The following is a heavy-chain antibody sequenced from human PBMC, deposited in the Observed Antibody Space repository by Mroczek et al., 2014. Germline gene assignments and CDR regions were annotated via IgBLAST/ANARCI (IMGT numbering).Heavy chain of an antibody. CDR1: GFTFSSYS. CDR2: ISSSSSTI. Sequence: VQLQESGGEAWYSLGGSLRLSCAASGFTFSSYSMNWVRQAPGKGLEWVSYISSSSSTIYYADSVKGRFTISRDNAKNSLYLQMNSLRAEDTAVYYCARLGYDFWSGYYQHDYWGQGTLVTVSS. CDR3: ARLGYDFWSGYYQHDY. J-gene: IGHJ4*02. D-gene: IGHD3-3*01. V-gene: IGHV3-48*01.